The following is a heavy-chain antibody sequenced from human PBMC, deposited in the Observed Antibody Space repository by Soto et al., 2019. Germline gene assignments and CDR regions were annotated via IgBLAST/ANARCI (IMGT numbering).Heavy chain of an antibody. Sequence: QVHLQESGPGLVKPSQTLSLTCTVSGGSISSSDYYWSWIRQPPGKGLEWIGYIYSSGNTYYNPSLKSRLTISVDTSKNQFPPELNSVTAADTALDDCARGLCAVTVLTCYLDYWGQGTRVTATS. D-gene: IGHD4-17*01. CDR2: IYSSGNT. CDR1: GGSISSSDYY. J-gene: IGHJ4*02. V-gene: IGHV4-30-4*08. CDR3: ARGLCAVTVLTCYLDY.